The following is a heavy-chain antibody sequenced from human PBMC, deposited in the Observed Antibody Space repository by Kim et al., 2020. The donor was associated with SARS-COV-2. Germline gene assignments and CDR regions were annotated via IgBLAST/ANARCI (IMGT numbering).Heavy chain of an antibody. CDR3: TTGGSYYDYLWDY. J-gene: IGHJ4*02. Sequence: GGSLRLSCAASGFTFSNAWMSWVRQAPGKGLEWVGRIKSKTDGGTTDYAAPVKGRFTISRDDSKNTLYLQMNSLKTEDTAVYYCTTGGSYYDYLWDYWGQGTLVTVSS. D-gene: IGHD1-26*01. CDR2: IKSKTDGGTT. V-gene: IGHV3-15*01. CDR1: GFTFSNAW.